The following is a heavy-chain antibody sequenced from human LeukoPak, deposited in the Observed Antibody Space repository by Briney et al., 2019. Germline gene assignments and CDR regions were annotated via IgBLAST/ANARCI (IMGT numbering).Heavy chain of an antibody. V-gene: IGHV1-18*01. CDR1: GYTFTSYG. J-gene: IGHJ5*02. Sequence: ASVKASCKASGYTFTSYGISWVRQAPGQGLEWMGWISAYNGNTNYAQKLQGRVTMTTDTSTSTAYMELRSLRSDDTAVYYCARDQFKAGKGENWFDPWGQGTLVTVSS. D-gene: IGHD6-13*01. CDR3: ARDQFKAGKGENWFDP. CDR2: ISAYNGNT.